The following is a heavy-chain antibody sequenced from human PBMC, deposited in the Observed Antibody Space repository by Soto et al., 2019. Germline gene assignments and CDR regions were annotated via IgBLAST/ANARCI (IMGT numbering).Heavy chain of an antibody. Sequence: ASVKVSCKASGYTFTRSGISWVRQAPGQGLEWMGWISTYNGDTNYAQTYQGRVTMTTDTSTSTVNMEVRSLRSDDTAVYYCAREGVAPYYYYGMDVWGQGTPVTSP. V-gene: IGHV1-18*01. CDR3: AREGVAPYYYYGMDV. D-gene: IGHD5-12*01. CDR1: GYTFTRSG. CDR2: ISTYNGDT. J-gene: IGHJ6*02.